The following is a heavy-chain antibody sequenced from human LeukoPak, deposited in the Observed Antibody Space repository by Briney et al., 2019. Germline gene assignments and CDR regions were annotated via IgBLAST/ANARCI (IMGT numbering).Heavy chain of an antibody. CDR1: GGSVIGHY. CDR2: INDSGTT. D-gene: IGHD5-24*01. Sequence: TSETLSLTCAVYGGSVIGHYWSWIRQPPGKGLEWIGEINDSGTTTYNPSLKSRVTISVDTSKNQFSLKLSSVTAADTAVYCCARDFRDGYNDAFDIWGQGTMVTVSS. CDR3: ARDFRDGYNDAFDI. V-gene: IGHV4-34*01. J-gene: IGHJ3*02.